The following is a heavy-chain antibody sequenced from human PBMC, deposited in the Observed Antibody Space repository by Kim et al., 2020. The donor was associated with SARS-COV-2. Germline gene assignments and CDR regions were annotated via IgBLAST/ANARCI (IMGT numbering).Heavy chain of an antibody. V-gene: IGHV3-48*02. CDR1: GFTFSSYS. CDR3: ARGPHIAAAGFDY. Sequence: GGSLRLSCAASGFTFSSYSMNWVRQAPGKGLEWVSYISSSSSTIYYADSVKGRFTISRDNAKNSLYLQMSSLRDEDTAVYYCARGPHIAAAGFDYWGQGTLVTVSS. J-gene: IGHJ4*02. CDR2: ISSSSSTI. D-gene: IGHD6-13*01.